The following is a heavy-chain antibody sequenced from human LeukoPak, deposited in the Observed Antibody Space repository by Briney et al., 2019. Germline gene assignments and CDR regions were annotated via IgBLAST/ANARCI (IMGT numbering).Heavy chain of an antibody. CDR2: IQSKADGGTT. CDR3: SSSAAVTLLFY. CDR1: GFTFSNAW. J-gene: IGHJ4*02. D-gene: IGHD2-15*01. Sequence: GGSLRLSCAASGFTFSNAWMSWVRQAPGKGLELVGRIQSKADGGTTDYAAPVKGRFTISRDDSKSTLYLQLNSLKTEDTAVYYCSSSAAVTLLFYWGRGTLVTVSS. V-gene: IGHV3-15*01.